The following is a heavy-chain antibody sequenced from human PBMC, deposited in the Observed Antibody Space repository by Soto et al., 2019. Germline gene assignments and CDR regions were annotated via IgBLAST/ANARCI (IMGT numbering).Heavy chain of an antibody. V-gene: IGHV1-3*04. D-gene: IGHD3-22*01. CDR1: GYTFTSYA. J-gene: IGHJ4*02. CDR2: INTGDGNT. CDR3: ARVDYYDNTGYRY. Sequence: QVPLVQSGAEVKKPGASVKVSCVASGYTFTSYAIQWVRQAPGQRLEWMGWINTGDGNTRYSQKFQGRVTIARDTSANTAYMELNSLTSEDTAVYYCARVDYYDNTGYRYWGQGTLVTVSS.